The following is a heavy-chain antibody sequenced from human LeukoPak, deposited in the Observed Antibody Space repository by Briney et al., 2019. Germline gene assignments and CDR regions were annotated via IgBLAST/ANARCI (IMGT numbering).Heavy chain of an antibody. CDR2: ISPYNGNT. CDR1: GYIFSNFA. D-gene: IGHD1-1*01. Sequence: ASVKVSCKASGYIFSNFAITWVRQAPGQGLEWVGWISPYNGNTNYSPKLQGRVTLTTDTSTSTAYMELRSLRSDDTAVYYCARRKGSEVPGNDYWGQGNPGHRLL. CDR3: ARRKGSEVPGNDY. V-gene: IGHV1-18*01. J-gene: IGHJ4*02.